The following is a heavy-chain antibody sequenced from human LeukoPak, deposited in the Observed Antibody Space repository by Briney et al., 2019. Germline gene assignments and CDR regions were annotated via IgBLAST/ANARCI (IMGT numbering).Heavy chain of an antibody. CDR1: GFTFSSYA. Sequence: GGSLRLSRAASGFTFSSYAMSWVRQAPGKGLEWVSGVSGTGGSTYYADSVKGRFTISRDNSKNTLYLQMNSLRAEDTAVYYCAKDRAGSGSPYYFDYWGQGTLVTVSS. CDR3: AKDRAGSGSPYYFDY. J-gene: IGHJ4*02. CDR2: VSGTGGST. V-gene: IGHV3-23*01. D-gene: IGHD3-10*01.